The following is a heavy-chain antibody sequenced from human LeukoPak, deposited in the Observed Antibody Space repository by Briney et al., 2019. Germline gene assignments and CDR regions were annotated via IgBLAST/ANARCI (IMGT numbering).Heavy chain of an antibody. CDR2: IYSGGST. V-gene: IGHV3-53*01. Sequence: PGGSLRLSCAASGFTFSSYWMHWVRHAPGKGLEWVSVIYSGGSTYYADSVKGRFTISRDNSKNTLYLQMNSLRAEDTAVYYCARDRRTLLDYFDYWGQGTLVTVSS. CDR1: GFTFSSYW. CDR3: ARDRRTLLDYFDY. J-gene: IGHJ4*02. D-gene: IGHD3/OR15-3a*01.